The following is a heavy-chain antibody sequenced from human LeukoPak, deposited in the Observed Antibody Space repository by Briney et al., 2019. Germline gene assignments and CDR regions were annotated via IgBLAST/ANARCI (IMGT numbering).Heavy chain of an antibody. D-gene: IGHD3-22*01. V-gene: IGHV3-23*01. Sequence: GGSLRLSCAASGFTFKTHAMSWIRQAPGKGLEWVSRVDDSGVIRSYADSVKGRFTISRDNSKMTLTLQMNSLRAEDTAVYYCAKRLKRNYYYHYAMDVWGQGTTVTVSS. CDR1: GFTFKTHA. CDR3: AKRLKRNYYYHYAMDV. J-gene: IGHJ6*02. CDR2: VDDSGVIR.